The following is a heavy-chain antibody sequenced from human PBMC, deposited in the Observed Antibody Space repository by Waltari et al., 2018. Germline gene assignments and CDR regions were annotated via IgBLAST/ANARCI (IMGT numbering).Heavy chain of an antibody. CDR3: TRGGRDSSWYWRD. Sequence: EVKLVESGGGLAQPGGSLRLSCAASGLSFGNSGMTWVRQASGKGPEWVANIKQDGSEKYYMDSVKGRFTISRDNAKNSLYLQMNNLRVEDTAVYYCTRGGRDSSWYWRDWGQGTLVTVSS. J-gene: IGHJ4*02. CDR1: GLSFGNSG. CDR2: IKQDGSEK. V-gene: IGHV3-7*01. D-gene: IGHD6-13*01.